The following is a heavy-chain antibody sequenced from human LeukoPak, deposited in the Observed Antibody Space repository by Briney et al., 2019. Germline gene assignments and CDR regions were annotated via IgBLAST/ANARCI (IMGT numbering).Heavy chain of an antibody. J-gene: IGHJ4*02. Sequence: PGGSLRLSCAASGFTFSSYGMHWVRQAPGKGLEWVAFIRYDGSNKYYADSVKGRFTISRDNSKNTLYLQMNSLRSEDTAVYYCAREGAAVAGQERAKGDFPGFDYWGQGTLVTVSS. CDR2: IRYDGSNK. CDR3: AREGAAVAGQERAKGDFPGFDY. CDR1: GFTFSSYG. V-gene: IGHV3-30*02. D-gene: IGHD6-19*01.